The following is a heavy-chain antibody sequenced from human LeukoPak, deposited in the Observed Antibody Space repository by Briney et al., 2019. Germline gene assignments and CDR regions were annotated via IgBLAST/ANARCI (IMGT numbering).Heavy chain of an antibody. V-gene: IGHV5-51*01. J-gene: IGHJ4*02. D-gene: IGHD2-15*01. CDR2: IYPGDSDT. CDR1: GYSFTSYW. Sequence: GESLKISCKGSGYSFTSYWVGWVRQMPGKGLEWMGIIYPGDSDTRYNPSFRGQVTISADKSINTAYLQWSSLKASDTAMYYCARRRSCSGGRCYEAFDYWGQGTLVTVSS. CDR3: ARRRSCSGGRCYEAFDY.